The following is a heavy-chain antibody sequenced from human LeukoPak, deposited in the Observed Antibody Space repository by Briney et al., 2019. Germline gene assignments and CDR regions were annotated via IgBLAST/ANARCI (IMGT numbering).Heavy chain of an antibody. CDR1: GFTFSSYA. CDR3: AKAAQWLRYYYYYGMDV. J-gene: IGHJ6*02. CDR2: ISGSGGST. D-gene: IGHD6-19*01. V-gene: IGHV3-23*01. Sequence: GGSLRLSCAASGFTFSSYAMSWVRQAPGKGLEWVSAISGSGGSTYYADSVKGRFTISRDNSKNTLYLQMNSLRAEDTAVYYCAKAAQWLRYYYYYGMDVWGQGTTVTVSS.